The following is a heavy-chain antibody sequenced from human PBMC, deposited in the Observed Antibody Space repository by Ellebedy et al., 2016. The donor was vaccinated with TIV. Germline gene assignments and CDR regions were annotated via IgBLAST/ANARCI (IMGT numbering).Heavy chain of an antibody. D-gene: IGHD2-15*01. J-gene: IGHJ4*02. CDR1: GFIFTNYA. CDR3: AKLAGVHPWYFDY. Sequence: PGGSLRLSCAGSGFIFTNYAMSWVRQAPGQGLEWVSEVSASGGVTHYADSVRGRFTISRDNSKTTLSLQMNSLRAEDTAVYYGAKLAGVHPWYFDYWGQGTLVTVSS. CDR2: VSASGGVT. V-gene: IGHV3-23*01.